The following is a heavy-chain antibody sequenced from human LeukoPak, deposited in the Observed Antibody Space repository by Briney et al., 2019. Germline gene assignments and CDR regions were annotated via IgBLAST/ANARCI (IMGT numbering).Heavy chain of an antibody. J-gene: IGHJ3*01. V-gene: IGHV3-15*01. Sequence: GGSLRLSCAASGFTFSNAWMSWVRQAPGKGLEWVGRIKSKTDGGTTDYAAPVKGRFTISRDDSKNTVSLHMDSLRVADTAVYYCARVKLHDRRAFDVWGQGTMVTVSS. CDR3: ARVKLHDRRAFDV. CDR1: GFTFSNAW. D-gene: IGHD3-22*01. CDR2: IKSKTDGGTT.